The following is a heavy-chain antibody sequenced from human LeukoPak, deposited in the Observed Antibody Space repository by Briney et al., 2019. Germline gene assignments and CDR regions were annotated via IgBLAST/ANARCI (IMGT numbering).Heavy chain of an antibody. CDR1: GGSISSSSYY. D-gene: IGHD2-15*01. Sequence: TTSETLSLTCTVSGGSISSSSYYWGWIRQPPGKGLEWIGRIYYSGSTYYNPSLKSRVTISVDTSKNQFSLKLSSVTAADTAVYYCAISGCSGGSCYPFDYWGQGTLVTVSS. J-gene: IGHJ4*02. V-gene: IGHV4-39*07. CDR3: AISGCSGGSCYPFDY. CDR2: IYYSGST.